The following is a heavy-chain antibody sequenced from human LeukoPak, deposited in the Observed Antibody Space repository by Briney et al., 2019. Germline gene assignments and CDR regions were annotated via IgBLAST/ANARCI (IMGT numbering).Heavy chain of an antibody. D-gene: IGHD3-22*01. J-gene: IGHJ4*02. Sequence: PGGSLRLSCAASGFTFSNAWMSWVRQAPGKGLEWVGRIKSKTDGGTTDYAAPVKGRFTISRDDSKNTLYLQMNSLRAEDTAVYYCARGVDYYDSSGTIDYWGQGTLVTVSS. CDR1: GFTFSNAW. CDR2: IKSKTDGGTT. CDR3: ARGVDYYDSSGTIDY. V-gene: IGHV3-15*01.